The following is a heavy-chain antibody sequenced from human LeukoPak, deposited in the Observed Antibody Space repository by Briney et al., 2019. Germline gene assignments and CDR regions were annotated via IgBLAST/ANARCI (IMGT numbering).Heavy chain of an antibody. D-gene: IGHD6-13*01. V-gene: IGHV4-59*08. J-gene: IGHJ4*02. CDR1: GGSFSGYY. CDR3: ARRRDSSSWNSPFDY. Sequence: SETLSLTCAVYGGSFSGYYRSWIRQPPGKGLQWIGYIYYSGSPIYNPSLKSRLSISVDTSKNQFSLNLSSVSATDTGVYYCARRRDSSSWNSPFDYWGQGTLVTVSS. CDR2: IYYSGSP.